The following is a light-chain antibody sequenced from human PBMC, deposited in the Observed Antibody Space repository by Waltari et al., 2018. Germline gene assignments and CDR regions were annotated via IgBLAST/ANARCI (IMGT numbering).Light chain of an antibody. CDR3: AAWDDSLNAWV. V-gene: IGLV1-44*01. CDR2: SNN. J-gene: IGLJ3*02. CDR1: TSHIGTNT. Sequence: QSELTQPPPASVTPGQRVIISCSGSTSHIGTNTVNWYYQLAGPAPKLLIHSNNQRPSGFPDRFSGSKSGTSASLAITGLQSEDEAEYHCAAWDDSLNAWVFGGGTKLTVL.